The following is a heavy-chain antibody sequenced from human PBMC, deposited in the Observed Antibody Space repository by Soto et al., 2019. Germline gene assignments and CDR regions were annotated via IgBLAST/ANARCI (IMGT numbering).Heavy chain of an antibody. Sequence: QVQLQESGPRLVKPSETLSLTCTVSGGSGSGYHWNWVRQPPGKRLEWIGHIYSNGITNYSPSLKSRITISIDTSKNQFSLKMNSVTAADTAVYYCARGQTNIWYFDHWGQGTLVTVSS. CDR1: GGSGSGYH. CDR3: ARGQTNIWYFDH. CDR2: IYSNGIT. J-gene: IGHJ4*02. V-gene: IGHV4-59*02.